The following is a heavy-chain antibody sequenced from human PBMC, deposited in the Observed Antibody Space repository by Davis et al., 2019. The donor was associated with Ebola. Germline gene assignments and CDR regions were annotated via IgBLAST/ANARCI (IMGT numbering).Heavy chain of an antibody. CDR2: ISSSSSTI. J-gene: IGHJ6*02. CDR3: ARVQTVTTWAYGMDV. D-gene: IGHD4-17*01. Sequence: PGGSLRLSCAASGFTFSSYAMSWVRQAPGKGLEWVSSISSSSSTIYYADSVKGRFTISRDNAKNSLYLQMNSLRDEDTAVYYCARVQTVTTWAYGMDVWGQGTTVTVSS. CDR1: GFTFSSYA. V-gene: IGHV3-48*02.